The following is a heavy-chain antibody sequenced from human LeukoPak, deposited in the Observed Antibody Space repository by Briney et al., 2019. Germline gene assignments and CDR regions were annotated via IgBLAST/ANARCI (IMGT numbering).Heavy chain of an antibody. CDR1: GGSISSSPYY. V-gene: IGHV4-39*07. CDR2: IYYSGTT. D-gene: IGHD5-18*01. Sequence: SETLSLTCTVSGGSISSSPYYWGWIRQPPGKGLEWIGSIYYSGTTHYNPSLEGRVTISVDTSKNQFSLKLASVTAADTAIYYCAKGAGGFSYYNWFDPWGQGTLVTVSS. CDR3: AKGAGGFSYYNWFDP. J-gene: IGHJ5*02.